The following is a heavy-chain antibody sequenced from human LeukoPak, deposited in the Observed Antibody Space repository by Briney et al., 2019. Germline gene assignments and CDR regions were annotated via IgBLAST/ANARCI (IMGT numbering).Heavy chain of an antibody. J-gene: IGHJ6*02. CDR3: ARDWLVVQPYIMDV. CDR2: IYYGGST. CDR1: GGSFSGYY. Sequence: PSETLSLTCAVYGGSFSGYYWSWVRQSPGKGLEWIGYIYYGGSTDYNPSLKSRVTISKDTSKNQFSLKLSSVTAADTAVYYCARDWLVVQPYIMDVWGQGTTVTVSS. V-gene: IGHV4-59*01. D-gene: IGHD2-2*01.